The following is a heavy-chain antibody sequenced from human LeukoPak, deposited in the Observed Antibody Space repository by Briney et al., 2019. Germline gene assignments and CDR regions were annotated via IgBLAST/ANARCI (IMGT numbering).Heavy chain of an antibody. CDR1: VFTFTRYS. Sequence: PGGSLSLSCAAAVFTFTRYSMKWVRQAAGKGLEWVSYISSISSTIYYADTVKGRFTISRDNAKNSLYLQMNSLRVEDTGVYYCASWGEGALDNWGQGTLVTVSS. D-gene: IGHD1-26*01. J-gene: IGHJ4*02. CDR2: ISSISSTI. CDR3: ASWGEGALDN. V-gene: IGHV3-48*01.